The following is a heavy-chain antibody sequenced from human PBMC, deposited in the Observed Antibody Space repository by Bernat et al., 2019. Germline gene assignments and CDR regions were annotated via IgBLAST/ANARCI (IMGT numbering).Heavy chain of an antibody. CDR3: TSAGDGFDI. D-gene: IGHD5-24*01. J-gene: IGHJ3*02. CDR2: IWYYGSDK. Sequence: VQLVESGGGVVQPGRSLKLSCAASGFTFSSYGMHWVRQTPGKGLEWVAVIWYYGSDKYYADSVKGRFTISRDNSKNTLYLQMNSLRAEDTAVYYCTSAGDGFDIWGQGTMVTVSS. CDR1: GFTFSSYG. V-gene: IGHV3-33*01.